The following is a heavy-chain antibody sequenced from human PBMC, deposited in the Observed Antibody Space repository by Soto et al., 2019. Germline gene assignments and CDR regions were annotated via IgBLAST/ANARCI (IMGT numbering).Heavy chain of an antibody. CDR2: IIPIFGTA. D-gene: IGHD2-15*01. Sequence: SVKVPCKASGGTFSSYAISWVRQAPGQGLEWMGGIIPIFGTANYAQKFQGRVTITADESTSTAYMELSSLRSEDTAVYYCASTAYGGNWYYFDYWGQGTLVTVSS. J-gene: IGHJ4*02. V-gene: IGHV1-69*13. CDR1: GGTFSSYA. CDR3: ASTAYGGNWYYFDY.